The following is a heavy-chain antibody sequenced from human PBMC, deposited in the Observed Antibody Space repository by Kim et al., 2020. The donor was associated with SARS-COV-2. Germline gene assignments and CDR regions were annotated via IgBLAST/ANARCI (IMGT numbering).Heavy chain of an antibody. V-gene: IGHV3-33*03. CDR2: IWSDGVNK. CDR1: GFTFGTYA. CDR3: AKKGAVANSGYYYGLDV. Sequence: GGSLRLSCAASGFTFGTYAMHWVRQAPGKGLEWVAVIWSDGVNKYFGDSEKGRFTISRDNSENTLFLQMNSLRPDDTAVYYCAKKGAVANSGYYYGLDVWGQGTTVTVSS. J-gene: IGHJ6*02. D-gene: IGHD1-26*01.